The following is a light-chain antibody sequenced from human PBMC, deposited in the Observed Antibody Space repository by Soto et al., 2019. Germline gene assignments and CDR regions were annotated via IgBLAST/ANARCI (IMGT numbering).Light chain of an antibody. V-gene: IGKV3-20*01. Sequence: EIVFAQSPGTLSFSPVERSTLSFSASQSVSGSFLAWYQQKPGQAPRLLIYGASSRATGISDRFSGSGSGTDFTLTISRLEPEDFAVYYCQQYGNSPWTFGLGTKV. CDR3: QQYGNSPWT. CDR2: GAS. CDR1: QSVSGSF. J-gene: IGKJ1*01.